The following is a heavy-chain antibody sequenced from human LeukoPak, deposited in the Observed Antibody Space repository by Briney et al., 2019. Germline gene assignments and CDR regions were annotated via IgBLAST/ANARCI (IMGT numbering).Heavy chain of an antibody. CDR1: SGSISSSSYH. Sequence: SETLSLTCTVSSGSISSSSYHWGWLRQPPGKGLEWIGSIYYTGSTYYNPSLKIRGTISVDPPKNQFSLKLTSVTAADTAVYYCARHPNPRSGTTARALGSWGQGTLVSVSS. V-gene: IGHV4-39*01. J-gene: IGHJ5*02. CDR3: ARHPNPRSGTTARALGS. CDR2: IYYTGST. D-gene: IGHD1-7*01.